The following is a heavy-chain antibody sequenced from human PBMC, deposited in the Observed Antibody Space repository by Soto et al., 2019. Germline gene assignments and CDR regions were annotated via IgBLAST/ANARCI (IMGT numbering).Heavy chain of an antibody. V-gene: IGHV1-8*01. CDR3: ARARPLDTAMVRTVPDYYYYGMDV. J-gene: IGHJ6*02. CDR2: MSPDSGHT. Sequence: GASVKVSCKASGYRFTNFPINWVRQATGQGLEWMGWMSPDSGHTGYAQKFQGRVTMTKNSSINTAYMELSSLRSEDTAVYYCARARPLDTAMVRTVPDYYYYGMDVWGQGTTVTVSS. D-gene: IGHD5-18*01. CDR1: GYRFTNFP.